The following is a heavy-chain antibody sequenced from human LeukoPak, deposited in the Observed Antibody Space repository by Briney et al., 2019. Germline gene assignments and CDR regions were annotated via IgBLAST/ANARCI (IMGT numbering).Heavy chain of an antibody. J-gene: IGHJ5*02. CDR1: GGSISSYY. CDR2: IYYSGST. Sequence: SETLSLTCTASGGSISSYYWSWIRQPPGKGLEWIGYIYYSGSTNYNPSLKSRVTISVDTSKNQFSLKLSSVTAADTAVYYCARVQSGEQQLPFDPWGQGTLVTVSS. CDR3: ARVQSGEQQLPFDP. D-gene: IGHD6-13*01. V-gene: IGHV4-59*01.